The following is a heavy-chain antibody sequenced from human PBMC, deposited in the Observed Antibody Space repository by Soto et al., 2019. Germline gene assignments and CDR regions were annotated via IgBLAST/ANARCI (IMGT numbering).Heavy chain of an antibody. CDR3: ARDRLGATGDY. CDR1: GYTFTSYG. V-gene: IGHV1-18*01. J-gene: IGHJ4*02. CDR2: ISAYNTNT. Sequence: QVQLVQSGAEVKKPGASVKVSCKASGYTFTSYGISWVRQAPGQGLEWMGWISAYNTNTNYAQKLQGRVTMTTDTPTSTTYMELRSLRSDATAVYFCARDRLGATGDYWGQGTLVTVSS. D-gene: IGHD1-26*01.